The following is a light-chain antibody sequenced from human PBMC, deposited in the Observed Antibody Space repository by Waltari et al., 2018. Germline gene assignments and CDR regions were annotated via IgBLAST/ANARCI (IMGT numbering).Light chain of an antibody. CDR1: QSVSSN. J-gene: IGKJ2*01. V-gene: IGKV3-15*01. CDR3: QQYNNWPYT. Sequence: EIVMTQSPATLSVSPGERATLSCRASQSVSSNLAWYHQKPGQAPRPLIYGASTRATGIPARFSGSGSGTEFTLTISSLQSEDFAVYYCQQYNNWPYTFGQGTKLEIK. CDR2: GAS.